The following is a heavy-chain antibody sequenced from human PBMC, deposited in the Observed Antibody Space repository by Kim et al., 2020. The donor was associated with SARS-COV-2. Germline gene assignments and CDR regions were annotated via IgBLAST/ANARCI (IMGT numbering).Heavy chain of an antibody. J-gene: IGHJ6*02. D-gene: IGHD5-12*01. Sequence: GGSLRLSCAASGFTFSIYWMHWVRQAPGKGLVWVTRINSDGSNTSYADSVKGRFTVSRDNAENTLYLQMNSLRAEDTAVYYCATPISRDGYHYPYSYYGLDIWGQRATVTVSS. CDR2: INSDGSNT. V-gene: IGHV3-74*01. CDR1: GFTFSIYW. CDR3: ATPISRDGYHYPYSYYGLDI.